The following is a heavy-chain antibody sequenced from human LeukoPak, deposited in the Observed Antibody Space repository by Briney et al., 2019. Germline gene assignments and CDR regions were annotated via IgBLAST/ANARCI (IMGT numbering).Heavy chain of an antibody. CDR2: IYYNGGT. CDR3: ASITVAGRVRRFDP. D-gene: IGHD6-19*01. Sequence: SETLSLTCSVSGGSINSGGYFWSWIRQHPGKGLEWIGYIYYNGGTHYNPSLKSRVAVSLDTSKNQFSLKLSSVTAADTAVYYCASITVAGRVRRFDPWGQGTLVTVST. CDR1: GGSINSGGYF. V-gene: IGHV4-31*03. J-gene: IGHJ5*02.